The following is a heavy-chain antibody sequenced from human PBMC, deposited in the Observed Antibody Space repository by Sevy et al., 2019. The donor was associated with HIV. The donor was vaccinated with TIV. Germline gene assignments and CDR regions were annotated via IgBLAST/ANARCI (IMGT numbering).Heavy chain of an antibody. V-gene: IGHV3-7*03. D-gene: IGHD6-13*01. J-gene: IGHJ4*02. CDR3: ARDRWRGIAAADY. CDR1: GFTFSSYW. CDR2: IKQDGSEK. Sequence: GGSLRLSCAASGFTFSSYWMSWVRQAPGKGLEWMANIKQDGSEKYYVDSVKGRFTISRDNAKNSLYLQMNSLRAEDTAVYYCARDRWRGIAAADYWGQGTLVTVSS.